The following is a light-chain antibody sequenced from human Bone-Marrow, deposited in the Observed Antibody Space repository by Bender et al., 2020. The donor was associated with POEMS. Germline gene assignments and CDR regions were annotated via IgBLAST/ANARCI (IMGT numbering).Light chain of an antibody. CDR3: QAWDSSTGV. CDR1: KLGDKY. CDR2: HDT. V-gene: IGLV3-1*01. Sequence: SYELTQPPSVSVSPGQTASITCSGDKLGDKYACWYQQKPGQSPALVIHHDTKRPSGIPERFSGSNSGNTATLTISGTQAMDEADYYCQAWDSSTGVFGGGTKLTVL. J-gene: IGLJ2*01.